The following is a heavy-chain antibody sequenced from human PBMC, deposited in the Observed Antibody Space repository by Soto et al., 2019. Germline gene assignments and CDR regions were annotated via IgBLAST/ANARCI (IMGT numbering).Heavy chain of an antibody. CDR2: SSGSGYTT. Sequence: GGSLRLSCAASGFTFSSYAMGWVRQAPGQGLEWVSASSGSGYTTYHADSVKGRFTISRDNSQNTLPLQMNSLRAEDTAVYYCAKAPYNYDSGGYYYSAFDIWGQGTMVTVSS. V-gene: IGHV3-23*01. J-gene: IGHJ3*02. CDR1: GFTFSSYA. CDR3: AKAPYNYDSGGYYYSAFDI. D-gene: IGHD3-22*01.